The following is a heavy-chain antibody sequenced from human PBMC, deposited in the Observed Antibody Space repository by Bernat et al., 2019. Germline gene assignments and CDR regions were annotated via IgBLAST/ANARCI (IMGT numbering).Heavy chain of an antibody. CDR3: ARGSLAYYCDSSGYLLSAFDI. V-gene: IGHV1-69*04. CDR2: IIPILGIA. J-gene: IGHJ3*02. D-gene: IGHD3-22*01. CDR1: GGTFSSYA. Sequence: QVQLVQSGAEVKKPGSSVKVSCKASGGTFSSYAISWVRQAPGQGLEWMGRIIPILGIANYAQKFQGRVTITADKSTSTAYMELSSLRSEDTAVYYCARGSLAYYCDSSGYLLSAFDIWGQGTMVTVSS.